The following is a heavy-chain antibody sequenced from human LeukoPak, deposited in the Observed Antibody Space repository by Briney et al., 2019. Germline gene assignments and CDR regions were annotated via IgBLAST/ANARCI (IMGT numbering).Heavy chain of an antibody. CDR1: GFAVSSNY. J-gene: IGHJ4*02. CDR3: ARARAGAGTFFFDY. Sequence: GGSLRLSCAASGFAVSSNYMSWVRQAPGKGLEWVSVIYSGGSTYYADSVKGRFTISRDNSKNTLYLQMNSLRAEDTAVYYCARARAGAGTFFFDYWGQGTLVTVSS. V-gene: IGHV3-53*01. CDR2: IYSGGST. D-gene: IGHD6-13*01.